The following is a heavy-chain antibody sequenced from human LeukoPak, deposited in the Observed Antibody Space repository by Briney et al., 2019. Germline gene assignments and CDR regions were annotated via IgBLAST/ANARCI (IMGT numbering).Heavy chain of an antibody. CDR2: IRYDGSNK. J-gene: IGHJ6*02. D-gene: IGHD6-25*01. CDR1: GFTFSSYG. Sequence: GGSLRLSCAASGFTFSSYGMHWVRQAPGKGLEWVAFIRYDGSNKYYADSVKGRFTISRDNSKNMLYLQMNSLRAEDTAVYYCAKDGRGVRTMAATYYYYYGMDVWGQGTTVTVSS. CDR3: AKDGRGVRTMAATYYYYYGMDV. V-gene: IGHV3-30*02.